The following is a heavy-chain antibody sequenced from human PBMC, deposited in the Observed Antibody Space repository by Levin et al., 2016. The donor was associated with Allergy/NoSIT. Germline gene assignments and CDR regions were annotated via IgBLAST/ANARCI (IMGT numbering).Heavy chain of an antibody. D-gene: IGHD2-2*01. Sequence: SETLSLTCTVSGGSISSYYWSWIRQPPGKGLEWIGYIYYSGSTNYNPSLKSRVTISVDTSKNQFSLKLSSVTAADTAVYYCARFSPYCSATTCSINWGQGTLITVSS. CDR1: GGSISSYY. J-gene: IGHJ4*02. V-gene: IGHV4-59*01. CDR2: IYYSGST. CDR3: ARFSPYCSATTCSIN.